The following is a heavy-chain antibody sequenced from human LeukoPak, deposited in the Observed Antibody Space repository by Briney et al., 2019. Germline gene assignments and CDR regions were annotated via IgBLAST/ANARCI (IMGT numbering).Heavy chain of an antibody. J-gene: IGHJ4*02. V-gene: IGHV4-34*01. CDR2: INHSGST. Sequence: PSETLSLTCAVYGGSFRGYYWSWIRQPPGKGLEWIGEINHSGSTNYNPSLKSRVTISVDTSKNQFSLKLSSVTAADTAAYYCARRYYYDSSGYYYFDYWGQGTLVTVSS. D-gene: IGHD3-22*01. CDR1: GGSFRGYY. CDR3: ARRYYYDSSGYYYFDY.